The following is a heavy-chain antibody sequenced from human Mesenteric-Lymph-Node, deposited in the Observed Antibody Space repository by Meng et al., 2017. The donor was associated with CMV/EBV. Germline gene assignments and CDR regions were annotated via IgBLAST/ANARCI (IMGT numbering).Heavy chain of an antibody. D-gene: IGHD1-7*01. J-gene: IGHJ3*02. V-gene: IGHV3-30-3*02. CDR1: GFIFSSYA. CDR2: ISHDVSNK. Sequence: GESLMISRAASGFIFSSYAIHRVRQAPGKGLEWVAVISHDVSNKYYADSVKGRFTISRDNSKNTLYLQMNSLRAEDTAVYYCAKEREDWNYGPDAFDIWGQGTMVTVSS. CDR3: AKEREDWNYGPDAFDI.